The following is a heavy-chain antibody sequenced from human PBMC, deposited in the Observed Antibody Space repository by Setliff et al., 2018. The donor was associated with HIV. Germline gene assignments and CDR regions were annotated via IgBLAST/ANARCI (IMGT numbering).Heavy chain of an antibody. CDR1: GGSISSDDYY. CDR2: ITYSGSA. D-gene: IGHD3-16*01. CDR3: ARGSKGGFFDY. J-gene: IGHJ4*02. Sequence: PSETLSLTFTVSGGSISSDDYYWNWIRQPPGKGLEWIGYITYSGSAYYNPSLKSRVTISVDTSKNQFSLKLSSVTAADTAVYYCARGSKGGFFDYWGQGTQVTVSS. V-gene: IGHV4-30-4*08.